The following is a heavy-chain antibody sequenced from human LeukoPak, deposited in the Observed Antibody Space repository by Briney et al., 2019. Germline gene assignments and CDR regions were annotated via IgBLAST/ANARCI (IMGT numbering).Heavy chain of an antibody. CDR1: GGSISSGGYS. CDR3: ARVLYYYGSGSYFSMDV. CDR2: SYYSGST. D-gene: IGHD3-10*01. Sequence: SQTLSLTCAVSGGSISSGGYSWSWIRQPPGKGLEWSGYSYYSGSTYYNPSLKSRVTISVDTSKNQFSLKLSSVTAADTAVYYCARVLYYYGSGSYFSMDVWGKGTTVTVSS. V-gene: IGHV4-30-4*07. J-gene: IGHJ6*03.